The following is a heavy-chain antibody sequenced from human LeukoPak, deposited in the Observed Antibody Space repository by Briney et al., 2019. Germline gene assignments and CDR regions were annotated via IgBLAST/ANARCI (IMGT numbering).Heavy chain of an antibody. Sequence: PGRSLRLSCAAPGFTFSSYGMHWVRQAPGKGLEWVAVISYDGSNKYYADSVKGRFTISRDNSKNTLYLQMNSLRAEDTAVYYCAKGGPDDSSGYFDYWGQGTLVTVSS. CDR2: ISYDGSNK. J-gene: IGHJ4*02. V-gene: IGHV3-30*18. CDR1: GFTFSSYG. D-gene: IGHD3-22*01. CDR3: AKGGPDDSSGYFDY.